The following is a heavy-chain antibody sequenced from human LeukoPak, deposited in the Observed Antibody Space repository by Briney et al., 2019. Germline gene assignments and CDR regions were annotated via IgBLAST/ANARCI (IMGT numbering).Heavy chain of an antibody. D-gene: IGHD6-13*01. J-gene: IGHJ4*02. CDR1: GFTFSSYA. CDR3: AKDQGAAVIDF. V-gene: IGHV3-30*01. Sequence: GGSLRLSCAASGFTFSSYAMHWVRQAPGKGLEWVAFIRYDGTNQYYADSLKGRFSIARDNSKKMLYLQMVSLRPEDTGLYYCAKDQGAAVIDFWGQGTLVTVSS. CDR2: IRYDGTNQ.